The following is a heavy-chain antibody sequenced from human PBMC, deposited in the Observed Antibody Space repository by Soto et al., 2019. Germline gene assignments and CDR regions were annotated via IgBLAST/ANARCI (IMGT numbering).Heavy chain of an antibody. D-gene: IGHD2-21*02. CDR3: AKDRGDTQHEIDY. CDR2: ISYTGDST. J-gene: IGHJ4*02. Sequence: GGSLRPYCAASVLTFISSAMSWVRKAPGKGRGWVSGISYTGDSTYYGDSGKGRFTISRDSSKNTLYLPMSSVGAEDTAVYYCAKDRGDTQHEIDYWGQGTLVPVSS. CDR1: VLTFISSA. V-gene: IGHV3-23*01.